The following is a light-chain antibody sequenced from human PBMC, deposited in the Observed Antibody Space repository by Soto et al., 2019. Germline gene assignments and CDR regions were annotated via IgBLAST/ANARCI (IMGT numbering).Light chain of an antibody. V-gene: IGLV2-14*01. CDR3: SSYTSSRTLVV. J-gene: IGLJ2*01. Sequence: QSALTQPASVSGSPGQSITISCTGTSSDVGGYNYVSWYQQHPGKAPKLMIYDVSNRPSGVSNRFSGSNSGNTASLTISGLQADDEADSYCSSYTSSRTLVVFGGGTTLTVL. CDR1: SSDVGGYNY. CDR2: DVS.